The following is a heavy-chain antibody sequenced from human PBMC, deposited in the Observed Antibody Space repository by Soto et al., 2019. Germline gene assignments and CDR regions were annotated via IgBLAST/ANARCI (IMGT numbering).Heavy chain of an antibody. J-gene: IGHJ5*02. CDR2: IYATGTT. D-gene: IGHD1-1*01. CDR1: GGSFSGYY. Sequence: SETLSLTCAVYGGSFSGYYWSWIRKSAGKGLEWIGRIYATGTTDYNPSLKSRVMMSVDTSKKQFSLKLRSVTAADTAVYYCVRDGTKTLRDWFDPWGQGISVTVSS. V-gene: IGHV4-59*10. CDR3: VRDGTKTLRDWFDP.